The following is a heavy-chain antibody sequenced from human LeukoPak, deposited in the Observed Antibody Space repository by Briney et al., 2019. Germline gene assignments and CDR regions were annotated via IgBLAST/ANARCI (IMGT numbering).Heavy chain of an antibody. CDR2: INPNSGGT. Sequence: ASVKVSCKASGYTFTGYYMHWVRQAPGQGLEWMGWINPNSGGTNYAQKFQGRVTMTRDTSINTSYMELSRLRSDDTAIYYCARDQTTIAARSIDYRGQGTLVTVSS. D-gene: IGHD6-6*01. J-gene: IGHJ4*02. V-gene: IGHV1-2*02. CDR3: ARDQTTIAARSIDY. CDR1: GYTFTGYY.